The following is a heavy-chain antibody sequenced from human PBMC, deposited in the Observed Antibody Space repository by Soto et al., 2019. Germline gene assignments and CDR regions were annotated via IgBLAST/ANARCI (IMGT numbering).Heavy chain of an antibody. CDR2: ISGSGIST. Sequence: DVQLLESGGGLVQPGGSLRLSCAASGLTFRSYAMGWVRQAQGKGLEWVSGISGSGISTHYADSVKGRLTVSRDNSKNPLYLQMNSLRAEDTAVYNCAKEPVGPDWYFDLWGRGTLVTVSS. CDR3: AKEPVGPDWYFDL. V-gene: IGHV3-23*01. J-gene: IGHJ2*01. CDR1: GLTFRSYA.